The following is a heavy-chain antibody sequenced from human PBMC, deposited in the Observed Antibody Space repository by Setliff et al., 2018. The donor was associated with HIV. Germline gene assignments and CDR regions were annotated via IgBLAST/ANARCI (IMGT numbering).Heavy chain of an antibody. V-gene: IGHV2-5*02. J-gene: IGHJ4*03. D-gene: IGHD3-9*01. CDR2: IFGDDDK. CDR1: GFTVTGGGVG. CDR3: AHMNYDLLTGYYTGFDY. Sequence: SGPTLVNPTQTVTLTCTFSGFTVTGGGVGVGWIRQPPGKGLEWLALIFGDDDKRYTPSLRRRLSITKDTSKSQVTLTMTNMDPVDTATYYCAHMNYDLLTGYYTGFDYWVPETLLVTVSS.